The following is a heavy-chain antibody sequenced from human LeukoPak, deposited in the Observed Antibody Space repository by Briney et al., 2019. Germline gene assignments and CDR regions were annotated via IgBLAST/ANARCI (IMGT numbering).Heavy chain of an antibody. CDR1: GGSISNYY. Sequence: SETLSLTCTVSGGSISNYYWSWIRQPPGKGLEWIGYIYYSGSTNYNPSLKSRVTISVDTSKNQFSLKVSSVTAADTAVYYCARGSGWYLHWGQGTQVTVSS. CDR3: ARGSGWYLH. V-gene: IGHV4-59*01. D-gene: IGHD6-19*01. J-gene: IGHJ4*02. CDR2: IYYSGST.